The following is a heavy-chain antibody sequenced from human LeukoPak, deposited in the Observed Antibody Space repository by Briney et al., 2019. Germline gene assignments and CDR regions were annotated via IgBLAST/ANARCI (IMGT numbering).Heavy chain of an antibody. CDR3: ARRTPGYCSGGGCYGFQH. Sequence: GGSLRLSCAASGFTFSSYSMNWVRQAPGKGLEWVSYISSSSSTIYYADSVKGRFTISRDNAKNSLYLQMNSLRAEDTAVYYCARRTPGYCSGGGCYGFQHWGQGTLVTVSS. CDR2: ISSSSSTI. D-gene: IGHD2-15*01. CDR1: GFTFSSYS. V-gene: IGHV3-48*04. J-gene: IGHJ1*01.